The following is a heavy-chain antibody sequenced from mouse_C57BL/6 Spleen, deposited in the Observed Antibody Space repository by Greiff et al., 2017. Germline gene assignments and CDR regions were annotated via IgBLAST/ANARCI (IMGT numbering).Heavy chain of an antibody. D-gene: IGHD2-3*01. CDR1: GFTFSDYY. V-gene: IGHV5-16*01. J-gene: IGHJ3*01. Sequence: VQLKESEGGLVQPGSSMKLSCTASGFTFSDYYMAWVRQVPEKGLEWVANINYDGSSTYYLDSLKSRFIISRDNAKNILYLQMSSLKSEDTATYYCARDQDGSFAYWGQGTLVTVSA. CDR2: INYDGSST. CDR3: ARDQDGSFAY.